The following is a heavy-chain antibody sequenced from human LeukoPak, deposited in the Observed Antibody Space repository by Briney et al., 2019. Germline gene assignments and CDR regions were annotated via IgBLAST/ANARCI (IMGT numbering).Heavy chain of an antibody. J-gene: IGHJ4*02. Sequence: PPGGSLRLSCAASGFTFSRYWMSWVRQAPGKGLEWVANIKEDGSVKYYVESVKGRFTISRDNAKNSLYLQMNSLRAEDTAVYYCAASITMFDYWGQGTLVTVSS. CDR2: IKEDGSVK. D-gene: IGHD3-10*01. V-gene: IGHV3-7*02. CDR3: AASITMFDY. CDR1: GFTFSRYW.